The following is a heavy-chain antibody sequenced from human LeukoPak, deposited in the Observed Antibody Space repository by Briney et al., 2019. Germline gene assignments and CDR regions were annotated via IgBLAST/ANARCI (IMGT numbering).Heavy chain of an antibody. D-gene: IGHD3-16*02. V-gene: IGHV3-30-3*01. Sequence: GGSLRLSCAASGFTFSNYAMHWVRQAPGKGLEWVAVISYDGSNKYYIDSVKGRATISRDNSKNTLYLQMNSLRAEDTAVFYCARGTIVSSSLDYWGQGTLVTVSS. CDR2: ISYDGSNK. J-gene: IGHJ4*02. CDR1: GFTFSNYA. CDR3: ARGTIVSSSLDY.